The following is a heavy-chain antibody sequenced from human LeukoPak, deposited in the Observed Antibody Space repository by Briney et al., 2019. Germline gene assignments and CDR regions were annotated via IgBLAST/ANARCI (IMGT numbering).Heavy chain of an antibody. CDR1: GYTFTGYY. CDR3: ARVRQPIFGVVIIPPPDFDY. CDR2: INPNSGGT. Sequence: ASVKVSCKASGYTFTGYYMHWVRQAPGQGLEWMGWINPNSGGTNYAQKFQGRVTMTRDTPISTAYMELSRLRSDDTAVYYCARVRQPIFGVVIIPPPDFDYWGQGTLVTVSS. V-gene: IGHV1-2*02. D-gene: IGHD3-3*01. J-gene: IGHJ4*02.